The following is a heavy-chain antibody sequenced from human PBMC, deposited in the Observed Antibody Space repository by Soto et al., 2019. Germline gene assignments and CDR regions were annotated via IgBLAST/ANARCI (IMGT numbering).Heavy chain of an antibody. CDR3: ASLNGRGYSGYDYALDI. CDR1: GYSISSSNW. D-gene: IGHD5-12*01. CDR2: IYYSGST. Sequence: QVQLQESGPGLVKPSDTLSLTCAVSGYSISSSNWWGWIRQPPGKGLEWIGYIYYSGSTYYNPSIKSRVNMSVDTSKNQFTLKMSSVTAVDSAVYYCASLNGRGYSGYDYALDIWGQGTMVTVSS. J-gene: IGHJ3*02. V-gene: IGHV4-28*01.